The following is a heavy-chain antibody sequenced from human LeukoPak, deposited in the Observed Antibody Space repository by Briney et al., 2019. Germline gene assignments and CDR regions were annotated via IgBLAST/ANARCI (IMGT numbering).Heavy chain of an antibody. CDR3: ALDDRGSYSFDY. V-gene: IGHV1-18*01. J-gene: IGHJ4*02. D-gene: IGHD1-26*01. CDR2: ISAYNGNT. Sequence: ASVKVSCKASGYTFTSYGISWVRQAPGQGLEWMGWISAYNGNTNYAQKLQGRVTMTTDTPTSTAYMELRSLRSDDTAVYYCALDDRGSYSFDYWGQGTLVTVSS. CDR1: GYTFTSYG.